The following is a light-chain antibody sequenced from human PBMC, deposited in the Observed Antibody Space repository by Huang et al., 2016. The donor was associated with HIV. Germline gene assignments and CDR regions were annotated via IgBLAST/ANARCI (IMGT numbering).Light chain of an antibody. CDR3: QQYGGSPT. J-gene: IGKJ1*01. V-gene: IGKV3-20*01. CDR2: GAS. Sequence: EIVLTQSPGTLSLSPGGRATLSCRASQSVSSSYLAWYQQKPGQAPRLLIYGASSRATGIPDRFSGTGSGTDFSLTISRLEPEDFAVYYCQQYGGSPTFGQGTKVEIK. CDR1: QSVSSSY.